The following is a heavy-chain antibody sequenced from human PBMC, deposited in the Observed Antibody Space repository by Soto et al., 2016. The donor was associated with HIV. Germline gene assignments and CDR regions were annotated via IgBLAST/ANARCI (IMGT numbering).Heavy chain of an antibody. J-gene: IGHJ3*01. D-gene: IGHD3-3*01. CDR3: AFAPYFDDSTGHGAFDL. CDR2: IIPIHAMA. Sequence: QVRLVQSGAEVKKPGASVKVSCKTSGYTFTSYGISWVRQAPGQGLEWVGGIIPIHAMANSAQIVQDRVTINADKSTNTAYMQLTSLRSEDSALYYCAFAPYFDDSTGHGAFDLWAKGHWSPSLQ. V-gene: IGHV1-69*10. CDR1: GYTFTSYG.